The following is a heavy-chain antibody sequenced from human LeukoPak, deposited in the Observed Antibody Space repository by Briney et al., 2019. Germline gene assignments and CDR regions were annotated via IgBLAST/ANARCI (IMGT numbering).Heavy chain of an antibody. CDR2: IKQDGSEK. CDR1: GFTFGSYW. D-gene: IGHD5-18*01. Sequence: GGSLRLSCAASGFTFGSYWMSWVRQAPGKGLEWVANIKQDGSEKYYVDSVKGRFTISRDNAKNSLYLQMNSLRAEDTAVYYCAGTEGYSYGYDFDYWGQGTLVTVSS. CDR3: AGTEGYSYGYDFDY. V-gene: IGHV3-7*01. J-gene: IGHJ4*02.